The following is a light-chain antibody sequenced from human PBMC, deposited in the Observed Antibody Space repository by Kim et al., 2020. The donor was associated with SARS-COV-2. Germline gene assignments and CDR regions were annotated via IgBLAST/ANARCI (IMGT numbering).Light chain of an antibody. Sequence: ALVPTVRLTCQGDSLRKYYATWYHQRPGQAPTLVLYGKYDRHSGFPDRFSGSSSGNTASLTITGAQAEDEADYYCSSRDSSGDHVVFGGGTQLTVL. V-gene: IGLV3-19*01. CDR1: SLRKYY. CDR2: GKY. CDR3: SSRDSSGDHVV. J-gene: IGLJ3*02.